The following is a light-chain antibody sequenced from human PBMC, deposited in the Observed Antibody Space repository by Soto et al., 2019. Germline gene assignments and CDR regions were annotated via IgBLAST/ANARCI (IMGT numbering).Light chain of an antibody. J-gene: IGLJ3*02. Sequence: QSVLTQPASVSGSPGQSITISCTGTSSDVGGYNYVSWYQQHPGNAPKLMIYEVSNRPSGVSNRFSGSKSGNTASLTISGLQAEDEADYYCSSYTSSWVFGGGTKLTVL. CDR2: EVS. V-gene: IGLV2-14*01. CDR3: SSYTSSWV. CDR1: SSDVGGYNY.